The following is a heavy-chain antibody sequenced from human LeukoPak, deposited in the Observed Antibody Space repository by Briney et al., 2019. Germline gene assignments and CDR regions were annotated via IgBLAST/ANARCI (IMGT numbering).Heavy chain of an antibody. V-gene: IGHV4-38-2*02. CDR2: MHHGGAA. Sequence: SETLSLSCKVSGSSISSSFYWGWIRQSPGKGLEWIGSMHHGGAAYYNPSLKSRVSISVDTSKNQFTLKLTSVAAADTAVYYCSRVNYFGSYSYSDFWGQETQVTVSS. D-gene: IGHD3-10*01. J-gene: IGHJ4*02. CDR1: GSSISSSFY. CDR3: SRVNYFGSYSYSDF.